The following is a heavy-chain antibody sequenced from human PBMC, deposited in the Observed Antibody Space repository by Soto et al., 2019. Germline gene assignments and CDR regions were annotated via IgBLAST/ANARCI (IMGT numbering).Heavy chain of an antibody. V-gene: IGHV3-33*01. CDR1: GFTFSTYG. J-gene: IGHJ4*02. CDR2: IWYDGSNK. CDR3: ATAPNYYYDSRTVDY. Sequence: GGSLRLSCAASGFTFSTYGMHWVRQAPGKGLEWVAVIWYDGSNKYYADSVKGRFTISRDNSKNTLYLQMDSLRAEDTAVYYCATAPNYYYDSRTVDYWGQGTLVTVSS. D-gene: IGHD3-22*01.